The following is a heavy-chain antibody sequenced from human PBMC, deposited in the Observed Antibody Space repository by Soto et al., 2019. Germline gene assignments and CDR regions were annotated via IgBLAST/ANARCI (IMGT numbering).Heavy chain of an antibody. CDR3: AHRPITQLQQKGYFDY. J-gene: IGHJ4*02. CDR1: GFSLSTSGVG. D-gene: IGHD2-2*01. Sequence: GSGPTLVNPTQTLTLTCTFSGFSLSTSGVGVGWIRQPPGKALEWLALIYWNDDKRYSPSLKSRLTITKDTSKNQVVLTMTNMDPVDTATYYCAHRPITQLQQKGYFDYWGQGTLVTVSS. V-gene: IGHV2-5*01. CDR2: IYWNDDK.